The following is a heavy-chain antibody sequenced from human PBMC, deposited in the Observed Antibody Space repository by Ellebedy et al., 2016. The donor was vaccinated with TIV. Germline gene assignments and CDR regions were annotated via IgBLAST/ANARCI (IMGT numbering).Heavy chain of an antibody. J-gene: IGHJ6*02. D-gene: IGHD6-19*01. CDR1: GFTFSSYV. Sequence: GGSLRLXCTASGFTFSSYVMSWVRQAPGQGLQWVSGISRTDDSTYYADSVKGRFTISRDDPKNTLYLQMNSLRAEDTAVYYCARADSSGWRYYYYGMDVWGQGTTVTVSS. V-gene: IGHV3-23*01. CDR3: ARADSSGWRYYYYGMDV. CDR2: ISRTDDST.